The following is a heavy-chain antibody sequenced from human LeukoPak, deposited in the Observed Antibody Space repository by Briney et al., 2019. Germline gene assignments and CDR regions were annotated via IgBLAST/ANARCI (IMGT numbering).Heavy chain of an antibody. V-gene: IGHV4-39*01. J-gene: IGHJ3*02. Sequence: SETLSLTCTVSGASITSSGYYWGWIRQSPGKGLHWIGSLYYSGSTYYDPSLKSRVTISRDTSKNQFSLKLSSVTAADMAVYFCASHPTNFDAFDIWGQGTMVTVSS. CDR2: LYYSGST. D-gene: IGHD5-24*01. CDR1: GASITSSGYY. CDR3: ASHPTNFDAFDI.